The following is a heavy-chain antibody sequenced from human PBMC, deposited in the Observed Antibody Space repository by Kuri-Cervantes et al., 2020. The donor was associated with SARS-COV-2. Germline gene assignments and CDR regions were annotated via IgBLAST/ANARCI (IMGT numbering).Heavy chain of an antibody. CDR3: ARGGIVGAMPFDS. CDR1: GFTFSGHW. J-gene: IGHJ4*02. D-gene: IGHD1-26*01. V-gene: IGHV3-53*01. CDR2: IHSDGSI. Sequence: GGSLRLSCAASGFTFSGHWIHWVRQAPGKGLEWVSIIHSDGSIYFADAVKGRFTISRDNSKNTLYLQMNSLRAEDTAVYYCARGGIVGAMPFDSWGQGTLVTVSS.